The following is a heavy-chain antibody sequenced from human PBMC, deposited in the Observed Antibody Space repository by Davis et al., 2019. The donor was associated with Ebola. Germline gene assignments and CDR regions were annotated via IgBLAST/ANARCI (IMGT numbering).Heavy chain of an antibody. Sequence: SETLSLTCTVSGGSISSGDYYWSWIRQPPGKGLEWIGYIYYSGSTYYNPSLKSRVTISVDTSKNQFSLKLSSVTAADTAVYYCASEYYYDSSGLYYYYGMDVWGQGTTVTVSS. J-gene: IGHJ6*02. CDR3: ASEYYYDSSGLYYYYGMDV. D-gene: IGHD3-22*01. CDR2: IYYSGST. CDR1: GGSISSGDYY. V-gene: IGHV4-30-4*01.